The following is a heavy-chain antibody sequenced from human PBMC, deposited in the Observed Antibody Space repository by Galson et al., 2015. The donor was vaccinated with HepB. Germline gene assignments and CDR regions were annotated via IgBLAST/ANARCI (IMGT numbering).Heavy chain of an antibody. J-gene: IGHJ4*02. CDR1: GGSISSGDYY. CDR2: IYYSGST. V-gene: IGHV4-30-4*01. D-gene: IGHD1-20*01. Sequence: LTCTVSGGSISSGDYYWSWIRQPPGKGLEWIGYIYYSGSTYYNPSLKSRVTISVDTSKNQFSLKLSSVTAADTAVYYCARIPRGLTGTTFGGPPPADYWGQGTLVTVTS. CDR3: ARIPRGLTGTTFGGPPPADY.